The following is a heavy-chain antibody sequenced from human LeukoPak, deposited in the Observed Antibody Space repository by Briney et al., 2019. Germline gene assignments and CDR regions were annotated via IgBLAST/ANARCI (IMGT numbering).Heavy chain of an antibody. J-gene: IGHJ4*02. Sequence: PGGSLRLSCAASGFTFSSYWMSWVRQAPGKGLEWVANIKQDGSEKYYVDSVKGRFTISRDNAKNTVFLQMSSLTVEDTAVYYCARTISYFDYWGRGTLVTVSS. V-gene: IGHV3-7*01. D-gene: IGHD5-24*01. CDR3: ARTISYFDY. CDR1: GFTFSSYW. CDR2: IKQDGSEK.